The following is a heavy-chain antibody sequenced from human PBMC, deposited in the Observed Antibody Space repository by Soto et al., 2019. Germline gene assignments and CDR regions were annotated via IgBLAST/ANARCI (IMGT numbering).Heavy chain of an antibody. Sequence: QVQLVQSGAEVKKPGSSVKVSCKASGGTFSTYGFSWVRQAPGQGLEWMGGIIPFFDVANYAQSFQGRVNLTADDSTRTAYMELSGLRSDDTAVYYCVRASGYVSGWYHDYWGQGTRVTVSS. CDR1: GGTFSTYG. CDR3: VRASGYVSGWYHDY. J-gene: IGHJ4*02. CDR2: IIPFFDVA. D-gene: IGHD6-19*01. V-gene: IGHV1-69*01.